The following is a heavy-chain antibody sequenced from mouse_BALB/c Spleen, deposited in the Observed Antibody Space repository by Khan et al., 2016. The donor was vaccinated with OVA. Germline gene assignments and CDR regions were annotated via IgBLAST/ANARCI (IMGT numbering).Heavy chain of an antibody. Sequence: QVTLKESGAELVRPGVSVKISCKGSGYTFTDFTLHWMKQRHTKSLEWIGVISTYYGDATYTQKFKGKATMTVDKASSTAYLELARLTSADSATYYRKRGGGGNRFAYWGQGTLVTVSA. J-gene: IGHJ3*01. CDR3: KRGGGGNRFAY. CDR1: GYTFTDFT. V-gene: IGHV1S137*01. CDR2: ISTYYGDA.